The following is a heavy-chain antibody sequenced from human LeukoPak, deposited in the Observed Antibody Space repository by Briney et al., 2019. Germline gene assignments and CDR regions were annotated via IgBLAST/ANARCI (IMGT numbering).Heavy chain of an antibody. CDR3: ARDDSSYCGGDCYSDY. J-gene: IGHJ4*02. CDR1: GYNFRDYY. D-gene: IGHD2-21*02. CDR2: ISAYNGNT. V-gene: IGHV1-18*01. Sequence: ASVKVSCKASGYNFRDYYMHWVRQAPGQGLEWMGWISAYNGNTNYAQKLQGRVTMTTDTSTSTAYMELRSLRSDDTAVYYCARDDSSYCGGDCYSDYWGQGTLVTVSS.